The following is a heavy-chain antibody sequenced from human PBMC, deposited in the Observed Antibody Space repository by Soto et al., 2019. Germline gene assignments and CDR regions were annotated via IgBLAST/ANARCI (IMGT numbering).Heavy chain of an antibody. CDR1: GGTFSSHA. D-gene: IGHD1-26*01. CDR2: IIPVFGTA. V-gene: IGHV1-69*12. Sequence: QVQLVQSGAEVKKPGSSVKVSCKASGGTFSSHAISWVRQAPGQGLEWMGGIIPVFGTANYAQKFQGRVTIAADEATRTACVELSSLRAEEAAGDYCARGEEGDGIDYWGQGTLVTVSS. CDR3: ARGEEGDGIDY. J-gene: IGHJ4*02.